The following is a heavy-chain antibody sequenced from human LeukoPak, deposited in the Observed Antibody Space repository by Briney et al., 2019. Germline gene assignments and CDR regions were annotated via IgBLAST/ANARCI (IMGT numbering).Heavy chain of an antibody. D-gene: IGHD6-13*01. J-gene: IGHJ2*01. Sequence: PSETLSLTCTVSGGSISSSSYYWVWIRQPPGKGLEWIGSIYYSGSTYYNPSLKSRVTISVDTSKNQFSLKLTSVSAADTAVYYCARRNSSNWFRYFDLWGRGTLVTVSS. CDR1: GGSISSSSYY. CDR2: IYYSGST. V-gene: IGHV4-39*01. CDR3: ARRNSSNWFRYFDL.